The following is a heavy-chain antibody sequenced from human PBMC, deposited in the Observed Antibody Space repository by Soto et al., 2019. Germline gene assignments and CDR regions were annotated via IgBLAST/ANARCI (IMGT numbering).Heavy chain of an antibody. CDR1: GFTFSSYD. V-gene: IGHV3-30*18. Sequence: VQLVESGGGVVQPGRSLRLSCAASGFTFSSYDIHWVRQAPGKGLEWVALISYDGNNKYYADSVKGRFTISRDNSKNTLYLQMNSLRAEDTAVYYCAKLITMVRGVIMDAFDIWGQGTMVTVSS. J-gene: IGHJ3*02. D-gene: IGHD3-10*01. CDR3: AKLITMVRGVIMDAFDI. CDR2: ISYDGNNK.